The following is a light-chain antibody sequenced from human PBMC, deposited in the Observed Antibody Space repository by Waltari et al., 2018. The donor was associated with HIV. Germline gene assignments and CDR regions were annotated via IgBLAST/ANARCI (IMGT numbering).Light chain of an antibody. V-gene: IGLV1-47*01. J-gene: IGLJ2*01. CDR3: ATWDDTLSGHVV. CDR2: RNK. CDR1: RSNIGSNY. Sequence: SVLTQPPSASGTPGQRITLPCSGSRSNIGSNYVYWYQQLPGTAPKLLIYRNKQLPSGVPDRFSGSKSGTSASLAISGLRSEDEADYYCATWDDTLSGHVVFGGGTKLNVL.